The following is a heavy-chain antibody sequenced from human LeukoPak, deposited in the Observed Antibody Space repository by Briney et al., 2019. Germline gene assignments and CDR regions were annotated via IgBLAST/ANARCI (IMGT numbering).Heavy chain of an antibody. Sequence: SQTLSLTCVISGDSVSSNSATWNWIRQSPSRGLEWLGRTYYRSKWYNDYALSVKSRITINPDTSKNQFSLQLISVTPDDTAVYYCARDSTGGYELHYWGQGTLVTVSS. D-gene: IGHD5-12*01. V-gene: IGHV6-1*01. J-gene: IGHJ4*02. CDR3: ARDSTGGYELHY. CDR2: TYYRSKWYN. CDR1: GDSVSSNSAT.